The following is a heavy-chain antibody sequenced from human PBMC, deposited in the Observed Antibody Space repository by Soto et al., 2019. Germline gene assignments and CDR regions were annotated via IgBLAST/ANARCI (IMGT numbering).Heavy chain of an antibody. V-gene: IGHV1-24*01. CDR2: FDPEDGET. CDR3: ATPLGGYERDFDYYGLDV. CDR1: GYIFTELS. D-gene: IGHD3-16*01. Sequence: ASVKVSCKVFGYIFTELSMHWVRQAPGKGLGWMGSFDPEDGETIYAQRFQGRVTMTEDTTTDTAYMELSSLRSEDTAVYHCATPLGGYERDFDYYGLDVWGQGTTVTVSS. J-gene: IGHJ6*02.